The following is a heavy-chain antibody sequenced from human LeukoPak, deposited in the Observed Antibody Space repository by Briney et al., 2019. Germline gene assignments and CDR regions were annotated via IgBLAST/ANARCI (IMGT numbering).Heavy chain of an antibody. CDR1: GGTFSSYA. J-gene: IGHJ4*02. CDR3: ARDPSSYYDILTGYYSGIYYFDY. Sequence: SVKVSCKASGGTFSSYAISWVRQAPGQGLEWMGRIIPILGIANYAQKFQGRVTITADKSTSTAYMELSSLRSEDTAVYYCARDPSSYYDILTGYYSGIYYFDYWAREPWSPSPQ. V-gene: IGHV1-69*04. D-gene: IGHD3-9*01. CDR2: IIPILGIA.